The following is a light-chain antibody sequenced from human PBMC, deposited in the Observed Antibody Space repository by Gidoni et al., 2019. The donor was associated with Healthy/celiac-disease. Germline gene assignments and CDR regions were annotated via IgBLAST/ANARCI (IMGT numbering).Light chain of an antibody. V-gene: IGKV1-39*01. J-gene: IGKJ1*01. CDR3: QQSYSTPQT. CDR2: AAS. CDR1: QSSSSY. Sequence: IQMTHSPSSLSASVGDRVTITCRASQSSSSYLNWYQQKPGKAPKLLIYAASSLQSGVPSRFSGSGSGTDFTLTISSLQPEDFATYYCQQSYSTPQTFGQGTKVEIK.